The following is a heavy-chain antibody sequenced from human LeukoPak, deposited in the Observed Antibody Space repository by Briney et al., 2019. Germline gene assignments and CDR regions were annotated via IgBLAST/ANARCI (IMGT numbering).Heavy chain of an antibody. D-gene: IGHD2-21*01. J-gene: IGHJ3*02. Sequence: GGSLRLSCAASGFTFSNYAMTWVRQAPGKGLEWVSGISGSSGSTYYADSVKGRFTISRDNSKNTLYLQMNSLRAEDTAVYYCAKVWSRHAFDIWGQGTMVTVSS. CDR3: AKVWSRHAFDI. V-gene: IGHV3-23*01. CDR2: ISGSSGST. CDR1: GFTFSNYA.